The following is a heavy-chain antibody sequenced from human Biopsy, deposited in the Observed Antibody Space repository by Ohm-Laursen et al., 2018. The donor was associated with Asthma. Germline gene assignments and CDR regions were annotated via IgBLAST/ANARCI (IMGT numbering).Heavy chain of an antibody. D-gene: IGHD2-21*02. Sequence: SETLSLTCSISGGSVSSRGYYWSWFRQPPGKGLEWTGFVYYSGTTNHNPSLTSRVTMTVDTSQNQFSLKLTSVTAADTAVYYCARERVTMTDKVIRAFDIWGQGTLVSVSS. V-gene: IGHV4-61*08. J-gene: IGHJ3*02. CDR2: VYYSGTT. CDR3: ARERVTMTDKVIRAFDI. CDR1: GGSVSSRGYY.